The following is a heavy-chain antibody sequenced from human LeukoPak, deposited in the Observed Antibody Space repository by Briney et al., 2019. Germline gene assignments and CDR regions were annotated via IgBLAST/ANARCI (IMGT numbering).Heavy chain of an antibody. CDR2: IWYDGSNK. V-gene: IGHV3-33*01. Sequence: PGRSLRLSCVASGFTFSNFGMHWVRQAPGKGLEWVAVIWYDGSNKYYADSVKGRFAISRDDSKNTLYLQMNSLGVEDTAVYYCARDRSVLWFDPWGQGTLVTVSS. D-gene: IGHD3-10*02. J-gene: IGHJ5*02. CDR3: ARDRSVLWFDP. CDR1: GFTFSNFG.